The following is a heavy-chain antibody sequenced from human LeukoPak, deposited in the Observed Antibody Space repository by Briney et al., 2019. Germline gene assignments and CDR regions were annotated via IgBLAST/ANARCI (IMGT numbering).Heavy chain of an antibody. CDR2: INPNSGGT. J-gene: IGHJ4*02. V-gene: IGHV1-2*02. CDR3: ARKTTAMVNFDY. D-gene: IGHD5-18*01. CDR1: GYTFTGYY. Sequence: RASVKVSCKASGYTFTGYYMHWVRQAPGQGLEWRGWINPNSGGTNYAQKFQGRVTMTRDTSISTAYMELSRLRSDDTAVYYCARKTTAMVNFDYWGQGTLVTVSS.